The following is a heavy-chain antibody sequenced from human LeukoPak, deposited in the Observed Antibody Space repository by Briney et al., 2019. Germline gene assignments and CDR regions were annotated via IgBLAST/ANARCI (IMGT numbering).Heavy chain of an antibody. V-gene: IGHV1-8*01. CDR1: GYTFTSYD. CDR2: MNPNSGAT. J-gene: IGHJ4*02. Sequence: ASVKVSCKASGYTFTSYDFNWLRQATGQGPEWMGWMNPNSGATGYAQKFQGRVTMTRSASINTAYMELTNLRSEDTAVYYWARAPRSWGFDYGAQGTLVTVS. CDR3: ARAPRSWGFDY. D-gene: IGHD7-27*01.